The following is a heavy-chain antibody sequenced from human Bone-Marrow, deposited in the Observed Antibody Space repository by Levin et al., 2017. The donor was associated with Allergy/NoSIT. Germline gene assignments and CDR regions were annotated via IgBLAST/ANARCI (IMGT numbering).Heavy chain of an antibody. Sequence: AGGSLRLSCVASGFNFFDDYMTWIRQAPGKGLEWVSFISHTSNTIHYADSVKGRFTISRDNNRNSLFLEMNSLRADDTAVYYCARAFSTGGMDVWGQGTTVTVSS. CDR1: GFNFFDDY. CDR2: ISHTSNTI. D-gene: IGHD2/OR15-2a*01. V-gene: IGHV3-11*01. J-gene: IGHJ6*02. CDR3: ARAFSTGGMDV.